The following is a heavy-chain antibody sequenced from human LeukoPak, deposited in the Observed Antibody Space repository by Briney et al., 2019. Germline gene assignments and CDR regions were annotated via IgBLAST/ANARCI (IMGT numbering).Heavy chain of an antibody. CDR2: INPNSGGT. CDR1: GYTFTGYY. V-gene: IGHV1-2*02. D-gene: IGHD1-14*01. CDR3: ASDQAPGHYDMDD. J-gene: IGHJ6*03. Sequence: ASVKVSCKASGYTFTGYYLHWVRQAPGQGLEWMGWINPNSGGTNYAQKFQGRVTLTRDTSISTAYMELSRLRSDDTAVYYCASDQAPGHYDMDDWGKGTPVTVSS.